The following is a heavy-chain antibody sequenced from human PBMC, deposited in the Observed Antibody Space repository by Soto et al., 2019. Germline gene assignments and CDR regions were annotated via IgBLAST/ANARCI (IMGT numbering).Heavy chain of an antibody. Sequence: QVQLQESGPGLVKPSGTLSLTCAVSSGSISSSNWWSWVRQPPGKGLEWIGEIYHSGSTNYNPSLKRRVTISVDKSKNQFSLKLSSVTAADTAVYYCARTPSPGYSSGWGLAYWGQGTLVTVSS. CDR1: SGSISSSNW. CDR2: IYHSGST. D-gene: IGHD6-19*01. V-gene: IGHV4-4*02. J-gene: IGHJ4*02. CDR3: ARTPSPGYSSGWGLAY.